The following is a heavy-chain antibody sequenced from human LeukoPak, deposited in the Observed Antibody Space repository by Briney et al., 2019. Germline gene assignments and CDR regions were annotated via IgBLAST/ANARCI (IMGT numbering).Heavy chain of an antibody. V-gene: IGHV2-5*01. D-gene: IGHD3-9*01. Sequence: ESGPTLVKPTQTLTLTCTFSGFPLSTSGVGVGWIRQPPGKALEWLALIYWNDDKRYSPSLKSRLTITKDTSKNQVVLTMTNMDPVDTATYYCAHILGDILTGYSGYYFDYWGQGTLVTVSS. J-gene: IGHJ4*02. CDR2: IYWNDDK. CDR3: AHILGDILTGYSGYYFDY. CDR1: GFPLSTSGVG.